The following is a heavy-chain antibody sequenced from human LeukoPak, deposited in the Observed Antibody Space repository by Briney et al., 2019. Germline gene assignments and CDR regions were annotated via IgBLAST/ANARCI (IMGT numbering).Heavy chain of an antibody. V-gene: IGHV3-7*03. D-gene: IGHD5-24*01. CDR2: IKEDGTET. Sequence: SLRLSCAASGFMLSSNWMSWVRLAPGKGLEWVANIKEDGTETYYVDSVKGRFIISRDNAKNSLYLQMNSLRVEDTAVYYCAKEGRSLQTYWGQGTLVTISS. CDR1: GFMLSSNW. CDR3: AKEGRSLQTY. J-gene: IGHJ4*02.